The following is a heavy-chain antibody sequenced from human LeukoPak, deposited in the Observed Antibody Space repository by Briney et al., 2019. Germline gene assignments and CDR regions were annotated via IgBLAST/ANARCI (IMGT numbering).Heavy chain of an antibody. D-gene: IGHD6-13*01. J-gene: IGHJ4*02. CDR2: IYYSGST. CDR1: GGSISPYY. V-gene: IGHV4-59*01. CDR3: ARQGQQLVLGYFDY. Sequence: PSETLSLTCTVFGGSISPYYWSWIRQPPGKGLEWIGYIYYSGSTSYNPSLKSRVTISLDMSKNQFSLKLSSVTAADTAVYYCARQGQQLVLGYFDYWGQGTLVTVSS.